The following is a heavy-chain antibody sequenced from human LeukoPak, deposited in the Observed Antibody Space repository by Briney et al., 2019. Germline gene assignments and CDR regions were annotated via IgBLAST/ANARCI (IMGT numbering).Heavy chain of an antibody. V-gene: IGHV1-18*01. CDR3: ARAIKATITMVRGASDYYYYMDV. CDR1: GYSFILYG. Sequence: GAPVKVSCKTSGYSFILYGISWVRQAPGQGPEWMGWISTSTGDTKYTQKFQGRVTLTTDTSTSTAYMELSSLRSDDTAVYYCARAIKATITMVRGASDYYYYMDVWGKGTTVTISS. CDR2: ISTSTGDT. D-gene: IGHD3-10*01. J-gene: IGHJ6*03.